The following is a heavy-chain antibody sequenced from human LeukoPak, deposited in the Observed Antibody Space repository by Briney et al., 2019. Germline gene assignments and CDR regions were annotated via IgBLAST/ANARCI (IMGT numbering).Heavy chain of an antibody. Sequence: GASVKVSCKADGYSFTSFHINWVRQAPGQGPEWMGWMNPDTGSTGFAQKFQGRLTISQSSSIDTVYMELNSLTSEDTAVYYCARGPLRYFDWLLPFDYWGQGTLVTVSS. CDR3: ARGPLRYFDWLLPFDY. D-gene: IGHD3-9*01. CDR1: GYSFTSFH. J-gene: IGHJ4*02. V-gene: IGHV1-8*03. CDR2: MNPDTGST.